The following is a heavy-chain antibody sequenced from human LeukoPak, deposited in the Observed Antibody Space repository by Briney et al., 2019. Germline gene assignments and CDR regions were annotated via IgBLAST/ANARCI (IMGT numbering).Heavy chain of an antibody. CDR2: ISATGGST. CDR1: GFTFSSYA. CDR3: AKGSSTYSITSYWYFDL. D-gene: IGHD6-13*01. V-gene: IGHV3-23*01. J-gene: IGHJ2*01. Sequence: GGSLRLSCAASGFTFSSYAMSWVRQAPGKGLQWVSSISATGGSTYYADSVKGRSTVSRDNSKNTLYLRMNSLRAEDTAVYYCAKGSSTYSITSYWYFDLWGRGTLVTVSS.